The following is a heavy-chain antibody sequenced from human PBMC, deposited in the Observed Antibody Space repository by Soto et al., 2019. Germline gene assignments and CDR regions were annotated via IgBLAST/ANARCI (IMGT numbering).Heavy chain of an antibody. CDR2: IYYSGST. Sequence: SETLSLTCTVSGCSISSGDYYWSWIRQPPGKGLEWIGYIYYSGSTYYNPSLKSRVTISVDASKNQFSLKLSSVTAADTAVYYCAREIHTYYYDSSGYYWADWGQGTLVTVSS. CDR1: GCSISSGDYY. CDR3: AREIHTYYYDSSGYYWAD. D-gene: IGHD3-22*01. J-gene: IGHJ4*02. V-gene: IGHV4-30-4*01.